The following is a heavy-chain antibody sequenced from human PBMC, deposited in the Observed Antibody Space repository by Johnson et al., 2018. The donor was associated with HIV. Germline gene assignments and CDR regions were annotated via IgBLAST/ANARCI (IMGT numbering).Heavy chain of an antibody. CDR2: ISYDGSNK. Sequence: VQLVESGGGVVQPGRSLRLSCAASGFTFSSYAMHWVRQAPGKGLEWVAVISYDGSNKYYADSVKGRFTISRDNSKNTLYLQMNSLRAEDTAVFYCAKASPDSGSLIDIWGQGTMVTVSS. V-gene: IGHV3-30*04. D-gene: IGHD6-6*01. J-gene: IGHJ3*02. CDR1: GFTFSSYA. CDR3: AKASPDSGSLIDI.